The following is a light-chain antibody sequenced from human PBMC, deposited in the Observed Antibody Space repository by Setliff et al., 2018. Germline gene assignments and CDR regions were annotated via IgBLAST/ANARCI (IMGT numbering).Light chain of an antibody. CDR1: DSNIGSYS. V-gene: IGLV1-44*01. CDR3: QSYDSSLRYV. CDR2: NNS. J-gene: IGLJ1*01. Sequence: QSVLTQPPSASGTPGQRITISCSGSDSNIGSYSVNWYMQLPGTAPKVIIYNNSHRPSGVPDRFSASKSGTSASLAISGLQADDEADYYCQSYDSSLRYVFGSGTKVTVL.